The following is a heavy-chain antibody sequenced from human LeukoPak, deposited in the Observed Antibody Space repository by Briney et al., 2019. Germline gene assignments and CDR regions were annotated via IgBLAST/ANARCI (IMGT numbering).Heavy chain of an antibody. CDR3: ARYSSGWYNYFQH. CDR2: IIPIFGTA. Sequence: SVKVSCKASGGTFSSYAISWVRQAPGQGLEWMGGIIPIFGTANYAQKFQGRVTITADKSTSTAYMELSSLRSEDTAVYYCARYSSGWYNYFQHWGQGTLDTVSS. D-gene: IGHD6-19*01. J-gene: IGHJ1*01. CDR1: GGTFSSYA. V-gene: IGHV1-69*06.